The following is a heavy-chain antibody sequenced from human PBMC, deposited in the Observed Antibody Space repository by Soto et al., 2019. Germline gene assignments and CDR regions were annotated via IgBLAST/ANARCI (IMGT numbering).Heavy chain of an antibody. Sequence: GGSLRLSCVASGFTVSSYAMSWVRKAPGKGLEWVSAISGNGGSTYYADSVKVRFTISRENYKNTLYLQMNSLRAEDTAVYYCANGGTGEGYFDYWGQGTLVTVSS. CDR1: GFTVSSYA. CDR3: ANGGTGEGYFDY. V-gene: IGHV3-23*01. J-gene: IGHJ4*02. D-gene: IGHD7-27*01. CDR2: ISGNGGST.